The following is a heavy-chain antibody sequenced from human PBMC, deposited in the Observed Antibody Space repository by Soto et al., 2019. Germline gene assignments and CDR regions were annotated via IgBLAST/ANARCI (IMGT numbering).Heavy chain of an antibody. CDR3: ARGSFLIAAVFDY. J-gene: IGHJ4*02. CDR2: IKQDGSEK. Sequence: GGSLRLSCAASGFTFSSYWMSWVRQAPGKGLEWVANIKQDGSEKYYVDSVKGRFTISRDNAKNSLYLQMNSLRAEDTAVYYCARGSFLIAAVFDYWGQGTLVTVSS. D-gene: IGHD2-15*01. CDR1: GFTFSSYW. V-gene: IGHV3-7*05.